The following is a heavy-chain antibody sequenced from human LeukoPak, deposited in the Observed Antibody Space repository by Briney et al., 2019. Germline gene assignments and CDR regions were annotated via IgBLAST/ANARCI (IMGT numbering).Heavy chain of an antibody. V-gene: IGHV3-30*18. CDR1: GFTFSSYG. CDR2: ISYDGSNK. J-gene: IGHJ4*02. D-gene: IGHD3-3*01. CDR3: AKDLLEASYFDY. Sequence: GGSLRLSCAASGFTFSSYGMHWVRQAPGKGLEWVAVISYDGSNKYYADSVKGRFTISRDNSKNTLYLQMNSLRAEDTAVYYCAKDLLEASYFDYWGQGTLVTVSS.